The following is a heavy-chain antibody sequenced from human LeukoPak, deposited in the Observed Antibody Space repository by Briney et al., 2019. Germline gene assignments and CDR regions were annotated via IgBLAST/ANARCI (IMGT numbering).Heavy chain of an antibody. Sequence: GSLRLSCAASGFTFSSYSMNWVRQAPGKGLEWIGSIYYSGSTYYNPSLKSRVTISVDTSKNQFSLKLSFVTAADTAVYYCARLSMVRGATFFDYWGQGTLVTVSS. D-gene: IGHD3-10*01. CDR3: ARLSMVRGATFFDY. V-gene: IGHV4-39*01. CDR2: IYYSGST. J-gene: IGHJ4*02. CDR1: GFTFSSYSMN.